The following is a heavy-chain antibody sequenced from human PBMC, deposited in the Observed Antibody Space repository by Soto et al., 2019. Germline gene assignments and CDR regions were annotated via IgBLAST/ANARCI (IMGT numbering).Heavy chain of an antibody. CDR1: GYTFTGYY. Sequence: GASVKVSCKASGYTFTGYYMHWVRQAPGQGLEWMGWINPNSGGTNYAQKFQGWVTMTRDTSISTAYMELSRLRSDDTAVYYCARDSVADKFNWFDHWGQGTLVTVSS. CDR3: ARDSVADKFNWFDH. V-gene: IGHV1-2*04. J-gene: IGHJ5*02. D-gene: IGHD6-19*01. CDR2: INPNSGGT.